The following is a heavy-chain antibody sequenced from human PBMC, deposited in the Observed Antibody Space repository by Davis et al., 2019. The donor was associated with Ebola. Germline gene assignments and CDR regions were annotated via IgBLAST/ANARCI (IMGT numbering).Heavy chain of an antibody. V-gene: IGHV3-23*01. D-gene: IGHD3-10*01. J-gene: IGHJ4*02. CDR3: AKEELKVFDY. CDR2: IRGGGDAS. Sequence: PGGSLRLSCAASGFNFRYYAMSWVRQAPGKGLEWVSAIRGGGDASYYADSVKGRFTISRDNSKNTLFLQINSLRAEDTAIYYCAKEELKVFDYWGQGTLVTVSS. CDR1: GFNFRYYA.